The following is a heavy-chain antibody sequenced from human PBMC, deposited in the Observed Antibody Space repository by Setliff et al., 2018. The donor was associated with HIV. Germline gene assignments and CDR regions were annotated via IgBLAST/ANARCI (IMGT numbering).Heavy chain of an antibody. Sequence: KSSAPLSLTCSVSTDSISNFHWSWMRQPAGKGLEWIGRIFGSGTTHYNPSLKSRVTMSIDTSKNQFSLKLSSGTAADTAVYYCARDEWLLDWSFDLWGRGTLVTVSS. CDR2: IFGSGTT. D-gene: IGHD3-3*01. J-gene: IGHJ2*01. CDR3: ARDEWLLDWSFDL. CDR1: TDSISNFH. V-gene: IGHV4-4*07.